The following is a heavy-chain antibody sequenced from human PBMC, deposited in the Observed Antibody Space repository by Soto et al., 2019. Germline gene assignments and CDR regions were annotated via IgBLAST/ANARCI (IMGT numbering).Heavy chain of an antibody. CDR3: AKDPTDYYGSGPLFDY. CDR2: ISYDGSNK. V-gene: IGHV3-30*18. D-gene: IGHD3-10*01. Sequence: GGSLRLSCAASGFTFSSYGMHWVRQAPGKGLEWVAVISYDGSNKYYADSVKGRFTISRDNSKNTLYLQMNSLRAEDTAVYYCAKDPTDYYGSGPLFDYWGQGTLVTVSS. J-gene: IGHJ4*02. CDR1: GFTFSSYG.